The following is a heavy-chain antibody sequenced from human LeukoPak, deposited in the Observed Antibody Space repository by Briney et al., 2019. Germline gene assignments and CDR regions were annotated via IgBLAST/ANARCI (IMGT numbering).Heavy chain of an antibody. Sequence: ASVKVSCKASGYTFTGYYMHWVRQAPGQGLEWMGWINPNSGGTNYAQKFQGRVTMTRDTSISTAYMELSRLRSDDTAVYYCARDGMEGWSYSWFDPWGQGTLVTVSS. CDR1: GYTFTGYY. CDR3: ARDGMEGWSYSWFDP. V-gene: IGHV1-2*02. CDR2: INPNSGGT. D-gene: IGHD1-26*01. J-gene: IGHJ5*02.